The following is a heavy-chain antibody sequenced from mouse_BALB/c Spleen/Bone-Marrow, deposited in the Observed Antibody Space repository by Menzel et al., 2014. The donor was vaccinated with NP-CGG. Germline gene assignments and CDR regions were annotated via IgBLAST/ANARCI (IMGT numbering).Heavy chain of an antibody. CDR2: IISGSNTI. V-gene: IGHV5-17*02. CDR3: ARSRYDVGWFAY. CDR1: GFTFSSFG. D-gene: IGHD2-14*01. J-gene: IGHJ3*01. Sequence: EVQLVESGGGLVQPGGSRKLSCAASGFTFSSFGMHWVRQAPEKGLEWVAYIISGSNTIYYAGTVKGRFTISRDNPKNTLFLQMTSLRSEDTAMYYCARSRYDVGWFAYWGQGTLVTVSA.